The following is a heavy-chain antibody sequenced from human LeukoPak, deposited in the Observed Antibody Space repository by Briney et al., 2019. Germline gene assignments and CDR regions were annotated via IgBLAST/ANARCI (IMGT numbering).Heavy chain of an antibody. J-gene: IGHJ3*02. V-gene: IGHV3-48*03. CDR2: ISSSGSTI. Sequence: PGGSLRLSCAASGLTFSSYEMNWVRQAPGKGLEWGSYISSSGSTIYYADSVKGRFTISRDNAKNSLYLQLNSLRAVDTAVYYCARDRVAAADDGFDIWGQGTLVTVSS. D-gene: IGHD6-13*01. CDR1: GLTFSSYE. CDR3: ARDRVAAADDGFDI.